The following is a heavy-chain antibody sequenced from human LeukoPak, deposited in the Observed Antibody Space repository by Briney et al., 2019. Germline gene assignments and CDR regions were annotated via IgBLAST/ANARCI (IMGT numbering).Heavy chain of an antibody. D-gene: IGHD3-22*01. CDR2: VSNSGNT. Sequence: SETLSLTCSVSGGSIRNYYWTWIRQPPGKGLEWIGHVSNSGNTKYNPSLKSRVTISIDTSKKHFSLNLSSVSAADTAVYYCAGRAFYDSSGLDFWGQGILVTVSS. CDR1: GGSIRNYY. CDR3: AGRAFYDSSGLDF. J-gene: IGHJ4*02. V-gene: IGHV4-59*08.